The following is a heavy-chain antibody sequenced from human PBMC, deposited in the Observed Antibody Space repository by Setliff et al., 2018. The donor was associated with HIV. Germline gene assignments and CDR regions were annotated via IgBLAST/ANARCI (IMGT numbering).Heavy chain of an antibody. CDR3: ARVREEQLAPLPNWYFDL. Sequence: ASVKVSCKASGYTFTGYYMHWVRQAPGQGLEWMGWINPNSGGTNYAQKFQGWVTMTRDTSISTAYMELSRLRSDDTAVYYCARVREEQLAPLPNWYFDLWGRGTLVTVSS. J-gene: IGHJ2*01. V-gene: IGHV1-2*04. CDR1: GYTFTGYY. CDR2: INPNSGGT. D-gene: IGHD6-6*01.